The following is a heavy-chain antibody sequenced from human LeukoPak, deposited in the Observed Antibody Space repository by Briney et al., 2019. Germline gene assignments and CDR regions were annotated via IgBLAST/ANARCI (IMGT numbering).Heavy chain of an antibody. CDR1: GGTFSSYA. V-gene: IGHV1-69*13. CDR3: ARAFRDPGYFDL. Sequence: SVKVSCKASGGTFSSYAISWVRQAPGQGLEWMGGIIPIFGTANYAQKFQGRVTITADGSTSTAYMELSSLRSEDTAVYYCARAFRDPGYFDLWGRGTLVTVSS. CDR2: IIPIFGTA. D-gene: IGHD3-10*01. J-gene: IGHJ2*01.